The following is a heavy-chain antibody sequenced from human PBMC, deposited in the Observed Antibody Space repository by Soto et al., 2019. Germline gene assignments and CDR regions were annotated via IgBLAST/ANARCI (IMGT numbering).Heavy chain of an antibody. Sequence: QVQLVQSGAEVKKPGASVKVSCKASGYTFTSYFITWVRQAPGQGLEWMGWISAYNGNTNYAQMLQGRVTMTTDTSTATAYMELTSLRADDTAVYYCERQNYYSGMDVWGRGTTVTVSS. CDR3: ERQNYYSGMDV. CDR1: GYTFTSYF. CDR2: ISAYNGNT. V-gene: IGHV1-18*01. J-gene: IGHJ6*02.